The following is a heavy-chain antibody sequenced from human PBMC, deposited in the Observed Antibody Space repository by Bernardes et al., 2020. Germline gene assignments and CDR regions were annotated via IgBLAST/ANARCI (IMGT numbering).Heavy chain of an antibody. Sequence: GGSLRLSCVASGFIFNTNDMNWVRQAPGRGLEWVSAISGSGGYTYYGDSVKGRFTISRDNSKNTLYLQMNSLRAEDTALYYCAKCPEYDSSRGYFYYMDVWGRGATVTVSS. CDR1: GFIFNTND. CDR2: ISGSGGYT. CDR3: AKCPEYDSSRGYFYYMDV. J-gene: IGHJ6*03. D-gene: IGHD3-22*01. V-gene: IGHV3-23*01.